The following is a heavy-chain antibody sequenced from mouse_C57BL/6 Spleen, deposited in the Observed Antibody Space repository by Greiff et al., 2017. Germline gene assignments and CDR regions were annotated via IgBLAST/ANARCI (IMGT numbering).Heavy chain of an antibody. V-gene: IGHV1-80*01. J-gene: IGHJ4*01. CDR2: IYPGDGDT. Sequence: QVQLKQSGAELVKPGASVKISCKASGYAFSSYWMNWVKQRPGKGLEWIGQIYPGDGDTNYNGKFKGKATLTADKSSSTAYMQLSSLTSEDSAVYFCARCREDYAMDYWGQGTSVTVSS. CDR1: GYAFSSYW. CDR3: ARCREDYAMDY.